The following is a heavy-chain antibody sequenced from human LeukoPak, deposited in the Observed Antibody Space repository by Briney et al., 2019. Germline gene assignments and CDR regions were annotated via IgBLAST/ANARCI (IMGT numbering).Heavy chain of an antibody. CDR2: INHSGST. J-gene: IGHJ6*03. CDR1: GGSFSGYY. V-gene: IGHV4-34*01. D-gene: IGHD5-12*01. CDR3: ARVSSVWIKDYYYYMDV. Sequence: PSETLSLTCAVYGGSFSGYYWSWIRQPPGKGLEWIGEINHSGSTNYNPSLKSRVTMSVDTSRNQFSLKLSSVTAADTAVYYCARVSSVWIKDYYYYMDVWGKGTTVTVSS.